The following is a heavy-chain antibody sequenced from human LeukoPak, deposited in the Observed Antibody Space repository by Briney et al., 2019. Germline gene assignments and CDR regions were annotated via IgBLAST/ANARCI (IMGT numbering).Heavy chain of an antibody. J-gene: IGHJ4*02. CDR3: ARRVWGSYRYTHFDY. Sequence: SETLSLTCAVSGGSFSGYYWNGIRQPPAKGREWIGEINHSGSTNYNPSLKSRVTPSVDTCKNQFSLKLSSVHPAGTALFYSARRVWGSYRYTHFDYWGQGTLVTVSS. CDR1: GGSFSGYY. CDR2: INHSGST. V-gene: IGHV4-34*01. D-gene: IGHD3-16*02.